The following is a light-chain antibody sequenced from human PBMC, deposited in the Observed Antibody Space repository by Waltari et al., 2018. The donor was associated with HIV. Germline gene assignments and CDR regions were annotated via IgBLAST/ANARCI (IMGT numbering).Light chain of an antibody. CDR2: DAS. V-gene: IGKV3-15*01. CDR1: QSVSNK. Sequence: IVMTQSPATLSVSPGERATLSCRASQSVSNKLAWYQQKPGQAPRLLMYDASTRVTGIPARFSGSGSVTDFTLTISSLQSGDFAIYYCQQYNNWLTFGGGTKVEIK. J-gene: IGKJ4*01. CDR3: QQYNNWLT.